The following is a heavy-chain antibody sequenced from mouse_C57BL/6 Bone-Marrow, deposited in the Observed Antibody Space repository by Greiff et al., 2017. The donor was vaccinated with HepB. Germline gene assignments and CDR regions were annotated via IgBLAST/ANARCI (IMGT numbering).Heavy chain of an antibody. CDR3: ARWEGNYVTRGYAMDY. CDR1: GYAFTNYL. V-gene: IGHV1-54*01. Sequence: VQLQQSGAELVRPGPSVKVSCKASGYAFTNYLIEWVKQRPGQGLEWIGVINPGSGGTNYNEKFKGKATLTADKSSSTAYMQLSSLTSEDSAVYFCARWEGNYVTRGYAMDYWGQGTSVTVSS. D-gene: IGHD2-1*01. J-gene: IGHJ4*01. CDR2: INPGSGGT.